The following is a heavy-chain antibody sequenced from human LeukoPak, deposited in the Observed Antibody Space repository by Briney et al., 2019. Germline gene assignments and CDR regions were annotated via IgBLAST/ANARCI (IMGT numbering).Heavy chain of an antibody. CDR1: GFPFSSYW. D-gene: IGHD3-10*01. V-gene: IGHV3-21*01. CDR2: ISSSSSYI. CDR3: ARSDYFDY. Sequence: GGSLRLSCVASGFPFSSYWMTWVRQAPGKGLEWVSSISSSSSYIYYADSVKGRFTISRDNAKNSLYLQMNSLRAEDTAVYYCARSDYFDYWGQGTLVTVSS. J-gene: IGHJ4*02.